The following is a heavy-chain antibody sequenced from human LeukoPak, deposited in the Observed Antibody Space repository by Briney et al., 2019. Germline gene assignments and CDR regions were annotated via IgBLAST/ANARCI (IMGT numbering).Heavy chain of an antibody. CDR1: GGSISNYY. V-gene: IGHV4-59*01. CDR3: AGGDVDTSMALF. J-gene: IGHJ4*02. D-gene: IGHD5-18*01. CDR2: IYYSGST. Sequence: SETLSLTCTVSGGSISNYYWSWIRQPPGKRLEWIGYIYYSGSTNYNPSLKSRVTISVDTSKNQFSLKLSSATAADTAVYYCAGGDVDTSMALFWGQGTLVTVSS.